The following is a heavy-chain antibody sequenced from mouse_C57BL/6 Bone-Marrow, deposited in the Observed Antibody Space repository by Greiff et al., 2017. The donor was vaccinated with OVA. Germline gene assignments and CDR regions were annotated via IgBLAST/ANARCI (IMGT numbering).Heavy chain of an antibody. CDR3: TPTTVVAESMDY. Sequence: EVKLMESGGGLVQPGGSLKLSCAASGFTFSDAWMDWVRQSPEKGLEWVAEIRNKANNHATYYAESVKGRFTISRDDSKSSVYLQMNSLRAEDTGIYYCTPTTVVAESMDYWGQGTSVTVSS. D-gene: IGHD1-1*01. CDR1: GFTFSDAW. J-gene: IGHJ4*01. V-gene: IGHV6-6*01. CDR2: IRNKANNHAT.